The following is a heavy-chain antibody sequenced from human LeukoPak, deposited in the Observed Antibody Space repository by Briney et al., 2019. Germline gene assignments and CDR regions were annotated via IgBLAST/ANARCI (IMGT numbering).Heavy chain of an antibody. CDR2: IYSGGST. Sequence: PGGSLRLSCAASGFTVSSNYMSWVRQAPGKGLEWVSVIYSGGSTYYADSVKGRFTISRDNSKNTLYLQMNSLRAVDTAVYYCARGDPLTIREYWGQGTLVTVSS. V-gene: IGHV3-66*01. J-gene: IGHJ4*02. D-gene: IGHD3-10*01. CDR3: ARGDPLTIREY. CDR1: GFTVSSNY.